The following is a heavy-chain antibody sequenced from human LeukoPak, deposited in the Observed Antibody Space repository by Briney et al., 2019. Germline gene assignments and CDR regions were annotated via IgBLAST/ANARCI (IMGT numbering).Heavy chain of an antibody. CDR3: ARERGSVLRYFDWLPNWFDP. CDR2: INPNSGGT. V-gene: IGHV1-2*06. J-gene: IGHJ5*02. D-gene: IGHD3-9*01. CDR1: GYTFTGYY. Sequence: GASVKVSCKASGYTFTGYYMHWVRQAPGQGLEWMGRINPNSGGTNYAQKFQGRVTMTRDTSISTAYMELSRLRSDDTAVYYCARERGSVLRYFDWLPNWFDPWGQGTLVTVSS.